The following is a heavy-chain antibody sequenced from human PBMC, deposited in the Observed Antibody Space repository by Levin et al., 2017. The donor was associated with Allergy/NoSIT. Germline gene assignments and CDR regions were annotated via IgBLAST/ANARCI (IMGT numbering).Heavy chain of an antibody. D-gene: IGHD5-24*01. Sequence: KSGGSLRLSCTGSGFTFNNAWMSWIRQAPGKGLEWVARINRKTDGETRDYAAPVKGRFTISRDDSRKTLYLQMNSLKSEDTAVYYCTTDGYNFWDAFDIWGQGTMVTVAS. J-gene: IGHJ3*02. CDR3: TTDGYNFWDAFDI. CDR1: GFTFNNAW. CDR2: INRKTDGETR. V-gene: IGHV3-15*05.